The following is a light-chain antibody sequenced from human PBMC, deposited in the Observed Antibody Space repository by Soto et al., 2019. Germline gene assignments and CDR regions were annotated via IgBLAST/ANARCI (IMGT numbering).Light chain of an antibody. V-gene: IGKV1-39*01. CDR1: QSISSY. J-gene: IGKJ1*01. CDR2: GAS. Sequence: DIQMTQSPSSLSASVGDRITITCRASQSISSYLNWYQQKPGKAPKLLIYGASSLQSVAPSRLSGGGSVTDFNLTITSLQPEAVATYYCQQSYGFPRTFGQGTKLEIK. CDR3: QQSYGFPRT.